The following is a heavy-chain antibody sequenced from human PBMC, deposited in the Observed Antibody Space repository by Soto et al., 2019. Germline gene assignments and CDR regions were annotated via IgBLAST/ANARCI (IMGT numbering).Heavy chain of an antibody. J-gene: IGHJ4*02. CDR3: ARPLSTIGGRPDS. D-gene: IGHD6-6*01. V-gene: IGHV1-2*02. Sequence: ASVKVSCKASGDTLTGYYMHWVRQAPGQGLEWMGWINPNSGDTKYAQKFQGRVTMTRDTSTRTAYMEVSRLTSDDTAVYYCARPLSTIGGRPDSWGQGTLVTVSS. CDR1: GDTLTGYY. CDR2: INPNSGDT.